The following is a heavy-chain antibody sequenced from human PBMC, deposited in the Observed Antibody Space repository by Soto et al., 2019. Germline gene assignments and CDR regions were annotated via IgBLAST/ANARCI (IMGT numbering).Heavy chain of an antibody. CDR2: IYYSGST. CDR1: GGSVSSSDW. D-gene: IGHD3-9*01. CDR3: ARLGYYDILTGYYRRGYYMDV. Sequence: PSETLSLTCAVSGGSVSSSDWWTWVRPPAGAGLERIGYIYYSGSTNYNPSLKSRVTISVDTSKNQFSLKLSSVTAADTAVYYCARLGYYDILTGYYRRGYYMDVWGKGTTVTVSS. V-gene: IGHV4-4*02. J-gene: IGHJ6*03.